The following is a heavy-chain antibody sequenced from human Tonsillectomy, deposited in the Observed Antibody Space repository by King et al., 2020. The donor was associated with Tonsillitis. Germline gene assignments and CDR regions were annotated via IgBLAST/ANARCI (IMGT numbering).Heavy chain of an antibody. CDR1: GGSFSDYY. Sequence: VQLQQWGAGLLKPSETLSLTCAVYGGSFSDYYWSWIRQPPGKGLEWIGETNHSGSTNYNPSLKSRVTISVDTSKNQFSLKVSSVTAADTAVYYCASISEGHNHWTCAHNASNCFDPWGQGTLVTVSS. D-gene: IGHD3/OR15-3a*01. CDR2: TNHSGST. V-gene: IGHV4-34*01. CDR3: ASISEGHNHWTCAHNASNCFDP. J-gene: IGHJ5*02.